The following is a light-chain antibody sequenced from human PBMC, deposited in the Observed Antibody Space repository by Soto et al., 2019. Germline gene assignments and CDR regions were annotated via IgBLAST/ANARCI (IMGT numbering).Light chain of an antibody. Sequence: ETVMTQSPATLSESQGERATLSCRASKSVSNNLAWYQQKPSQAPRLLIYGAAARATGIPARFSGSGFGTEFTLTISSLQSEDSAVYYCQHYNEWPLTFGGGTKVEIK. J-gene: IGKJ4*01. CDR3: QHYNEWPLT. CDR2: GAA. V-gene: IGKV3-15*01. CDR1: KSVSNN.